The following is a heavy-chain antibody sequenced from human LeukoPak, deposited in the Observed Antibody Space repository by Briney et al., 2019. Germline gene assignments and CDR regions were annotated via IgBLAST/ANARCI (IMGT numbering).Heavy chain of an antibody. Sequence: PSETLSLTCTVSGGSISSYYWSWIRQPAGKGLEWIGRIYTSGSTNYNPSLKSRVTMSVDTSKNQFSLKLSSVTSADTAVYYCARDGAMMRSNNTWFDPWGQGTLVTVSS. D-gene: IGHD3-22*01. J-gene: IGHJ5*02. CDR2: IYTSGST. CDR3: ARDGAMMRSNNTWFDP. CDR1: GGSISSYY. V-gene: IGHV4-4*07.